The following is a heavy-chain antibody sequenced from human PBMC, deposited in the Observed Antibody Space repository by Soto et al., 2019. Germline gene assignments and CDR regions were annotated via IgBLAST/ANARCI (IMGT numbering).Heavy chain of an antibody. CDR3: AGTYFDILTGSATGFDP. CDR1: GGSISSYY. J-gene: IGHJ5*02. V-gene: IGHV4-59*01. CDR2: IYYSGST. Sequence: SETLSLTCTVSGGSISSYYWSWIRQPPGKGLEWIGYIYYSGSTNYNPSLKSRVTISVDTSKNQFSLKLSSVTAADTAVYYCAGTYFDILTGSATGFDPWGQETLV. D-gene: IGHD3-9*01.